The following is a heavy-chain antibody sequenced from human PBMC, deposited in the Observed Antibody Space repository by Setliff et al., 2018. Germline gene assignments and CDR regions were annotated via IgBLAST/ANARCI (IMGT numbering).Heavy chain of an antibody. CDR2: IYHSGSA. CDR1: GYSISSDHY. D-gene: IGHD5-18*01. Sequence: SETLSLTCAVSGYSISSDHYWGWIRQPPGKGLEWIGSIYHSGSAYYNPSLKSRVTISVDTSKNQFSLKLTSVTAADTAVHYCTRGDTSTFWDWGQGTLVTVSS. CDR3: TRGDTSTFWD. J-gene: IGHJ4*02. V-gene: IGHV4-38-2*01.